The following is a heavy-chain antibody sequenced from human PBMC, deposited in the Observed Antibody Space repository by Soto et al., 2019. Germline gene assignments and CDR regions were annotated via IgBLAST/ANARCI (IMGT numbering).Heavy chain of an antibody. Sequence: EVQLVESGGDLVQRGGSLRLSCAASGFPFSSYWMHWVRHTPGKGLDWVARISGDGVTTYFADSVKGRFTISRDNSKNTLYLQMNSLRAEDTAVYYCARTYYYGSGTYPRFDPWGQGTLVTVSS. CDR1: GFPFSSYW. V-gene: IGHV3-74*01. J-gene: IGHJ5*02. CDR2: ISGDGVTT. D-gene: IGHD3-10*01. CDR3: ARTYYYGSGTYPRFDP.